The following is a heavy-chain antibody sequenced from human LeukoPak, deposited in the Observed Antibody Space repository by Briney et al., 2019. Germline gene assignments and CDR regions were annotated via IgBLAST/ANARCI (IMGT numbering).Heavy chain of an antibody. CDR2: IYYSGST. CDR1: GGSISSYY. J-gene: IGHJ6*02. D-gene: IGHD3-22*01. Sequence: SETLSLTCTVSGGSISSYYWSWIRQPPGKGLEWIGYIYYSGSTNYNPSLRSRDTISVDTSKNQFSLDLGSVTAADTAVYYCARGPHYHDSSGYSPSYSYAMDVWGQGTTVTVSS. CDR3: ARGPHYHDSSGYSPSYSYAMDV. V-gene: IGHV4-59*01.